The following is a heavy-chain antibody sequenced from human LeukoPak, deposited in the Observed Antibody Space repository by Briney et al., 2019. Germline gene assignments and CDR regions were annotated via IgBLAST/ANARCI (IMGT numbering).Heavy chain of an antibody. CDR2: IYTSRST. CDR3: ARLPWSGYPYFDY. J-gene: IGHJ4*02. Sequence: SDTLSLTCTVSGGSISSYYWSWIRQPPGQGLEWIGYIYTSRSTNYNPSLKSRVTISVDTSKNQFSLKLSSVTAADTAVYYCARLPWSGYPYFDYWGQGTLVTVSS. V-gene: IGHV4-4*09. D-gene: IGHD3-3*01. CDR1: GGSISSYY.